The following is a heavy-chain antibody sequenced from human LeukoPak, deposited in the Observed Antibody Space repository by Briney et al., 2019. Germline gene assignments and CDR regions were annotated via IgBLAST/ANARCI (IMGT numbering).Heavy chain of an antibody. Sequence: TTSETLSLTCAVSGGSISSSNWWSWVRQPPGEGLEWIGEIYHSGSPNYNPSLKSRVTISVDKSKNQFSLKLNSVTAADTAIYYCARVGPGYSTSWLDYWGQGTLVTASS. D-gene: IGHD6-13*01. CDR2: IYHSGSP. CDR1: GGSISSSNW. CDR3: ARVGPGYSTSWLDY. V-gene: IGHV4/OR15-8*03. J-gene: IGHJ4*02.